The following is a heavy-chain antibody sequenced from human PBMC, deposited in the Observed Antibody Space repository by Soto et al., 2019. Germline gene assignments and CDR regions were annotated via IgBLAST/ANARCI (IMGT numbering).Heavy chain of an antibody. V-gene: IGHV3-23*01. Sequence: PWGSLRLSCAASGFTFISYAISFVRHSPFKWLEWVSAISGSGGSTYYADSVKGRFTISRDNSKNTLYLQMNSLRAEDTAVYYCAKADSSGYYPFNYYYGMDVWGQGTTVTVSS. D-gene: IGHD3-22*01. J-gene: IGHJ6*02. CDR2: ISGSGGST. CDR3: AKADSSGYYPFNYYYGMDV. CDR1: GFTFISYA.